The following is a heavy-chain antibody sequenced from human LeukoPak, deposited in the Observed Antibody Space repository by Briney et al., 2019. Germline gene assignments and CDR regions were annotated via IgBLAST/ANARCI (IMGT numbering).Heavy chain of an antibody. V-gene: IGHV3-20*04. D-gene: IGHD4-17*01. Sequence: PGGSLRLSCAASGFTFNDYGMNWVRQRPGKGPEWVSGIKWNGGSTGYADSVQGRFTISRDNAKNSLYLQMNSLRAEDTAVYYCARAKGADYGASPASYWGQGSLVAASS. CDR3: ARAKGADYGASPASY. J-gene: IGHJ4*02. CDR1: GFTFNDYG. CDR2: IKWNGGST.